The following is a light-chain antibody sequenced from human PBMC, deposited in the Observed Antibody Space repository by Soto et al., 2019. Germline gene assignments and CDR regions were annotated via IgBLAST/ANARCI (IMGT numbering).Light chain of an antibody. Sequence: QSVLTQPASVSGSPGQSITISCTGASSDVGGSNYVSWYQQHPGKAPKLMIYDVSNRPSGVSNRFSGSKSGNTASLTISGLQAEDEADYYCGSYLSSSTLYVFGTGTKVTVL. CDR3: GSYLSSSTLYV. CDR1: SSDVGGSNY. V-gene: IGLV2-14*03. CDR2: DVS. J-gene: IGLJ1*01.